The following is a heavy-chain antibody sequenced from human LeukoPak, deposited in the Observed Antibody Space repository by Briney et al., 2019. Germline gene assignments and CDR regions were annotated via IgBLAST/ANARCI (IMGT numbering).Heavy chain of an antibody. CDR2: ISSSSSYI. CDR3: AREGYYDSSGPGYFQH. Sequence: GGSLRLSCAASGFTFSSYSMNWVRQAPGKGLEWVSSISSSSSYIYYADSVKGRFTISRDNAKNSLYLQMYSLRAEDTAVYYCAREGYYDSSGPGYFQHWGQGTLVTVSS. V-gene: IGHV3-21*01. D-gene: IGHD3-22*01. J-gene: IGHJ1*01. CDR1: GFTFSSYS.